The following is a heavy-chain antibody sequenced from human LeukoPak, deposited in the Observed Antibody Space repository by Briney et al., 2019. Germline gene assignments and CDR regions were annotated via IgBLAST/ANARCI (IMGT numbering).Heavy chain of an antibody. D-gene: IGHD6-13*01. CDR2: IYYSGST. V-gene: IGHV4-39*07. Sequence: PSETLSLTCTVSGGSISSSSYYWGWIRQPPGKGLEWIGTIYYSGSTYHSPSLKSRVIISLDTSKNHFSLKLNSVTAADTAVYYCARSRRYSSSWYDYWGQGTLVTVSS. CDR3: ARSRRYSSSWYDY. CDR1: GGSISSSSYY. J-gene: IGHJ4*02.